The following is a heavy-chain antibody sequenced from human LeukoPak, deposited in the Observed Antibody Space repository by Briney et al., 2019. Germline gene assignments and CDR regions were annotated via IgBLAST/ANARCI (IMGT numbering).Heavy chain of an antibody. Sequence: GGSLRLSCAASGFTFSSYSMNWVRQAPGKGLEWVSSISSSSSYIYYADSVKGRFTISRDNAKSSLYLQMDSLRAEDTAVYYCARDPYSGNYGAYYYYYMDVWGEGTTVTISS. CDR3: ARDPYSGNYGAYYYYYMDV. J-gene: IGHJ6*03. V-gene: IGHV3-21*01. CDR2: ISSSSSYI. CDR1: GFTFSSYS. D-gene: IGHD1-26*01.